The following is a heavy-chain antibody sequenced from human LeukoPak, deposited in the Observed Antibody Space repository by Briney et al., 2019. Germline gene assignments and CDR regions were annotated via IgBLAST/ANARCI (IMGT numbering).Heavy chain of an antibody. CDR1: GGSFSGYY. CDR3: ARGYAFDI. J-gene: IGHJ3*02. Sequence: SETLSLTCAVYGGSFSGYYWSWIRQPPGKGLEWIGKINHSESTNYNPSLKSRVTISIDTSKNQFSLKLSSVTAADTAVYYCARGYAFDIWGQGTMVTVSS. CDR2: INHSEST. V-gene: IGHV4-34*01.